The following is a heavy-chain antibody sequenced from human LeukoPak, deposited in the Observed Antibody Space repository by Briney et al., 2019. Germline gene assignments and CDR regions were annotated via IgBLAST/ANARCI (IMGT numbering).Heavy chain of an antibody. J-gene: IGHJ5*02. V-gene: IGHV4-61*02. CDR2: IYTSGST. CDR3: ATYGDYPQYWFDP. D-gene: IGHD4-17*01. CDR1: GGSISSGSYY. Sequence: PSGTLSLTCAVSGGSISSGSYYWSWIRQPAGKGLEWIGRIYTSGSTNYNPSLKSRVTISVDTSKNQFSLKLSSVTAADTAVYYCATYGDYPQYWFDPWGQGTLVTVSS.